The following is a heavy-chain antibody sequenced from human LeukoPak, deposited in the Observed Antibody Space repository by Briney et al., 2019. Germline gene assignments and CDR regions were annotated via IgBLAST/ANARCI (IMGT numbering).Heavy chain of an antibody. CDR2: INPNSGGT. Sequence: ASVKVSCKASGYTFTGYYMHWVRQAPGQGLEWMGWINPNSGGTNYAQKFQGRVTMTRDTSISTAYMELSRLRSGDTAVYYCARDFGGMTTVTTRGKRSYNWFDPWGQGTLVTVSS. CDR3: ARDFGGMTTVTTRGKRSYNWFDP. V-gene: IGHV1-2*02. CDR1: GYTFTGYY. D-gene: IGHD4-17*01. J-gene: IGHJ5*02.